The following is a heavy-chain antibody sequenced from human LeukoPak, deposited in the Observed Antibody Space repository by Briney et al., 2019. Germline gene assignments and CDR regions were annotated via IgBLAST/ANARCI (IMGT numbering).Heavy chain of an antibody. Sequence: GASVKVSCKASGGTFSSYAISWVRQAPGQGLEWMGGIIPIFGTANYAQKFQGRVTITADESTSTAYMELSSLRSEDTAVYYCARGQQAYHYYGMDVWGKGTTVTVSS. CDR1: GGTFSSYA. CDR3: ARGQQAYHYYGMDV. CDR2: IIPIFGTA. V-gene: IGHV1-69*13. J-gene: IGHJ6*04.